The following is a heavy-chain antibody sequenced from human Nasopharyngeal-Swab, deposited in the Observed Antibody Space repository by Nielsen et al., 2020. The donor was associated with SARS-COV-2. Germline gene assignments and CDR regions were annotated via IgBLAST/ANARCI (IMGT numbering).Heavy chain of an antibody. CDR1: GGTFSSYA. CDR3: ASLGSMVQDASDI. Sequence: SVKVSCKASGGTFSSYAISWVRQAPGQGLEWMGGIIPIFGTANYAQKFQGRVTITADESTSTAYMELSSLRSEDTAVYYCASLGSMVQDASDIWGQGTMVTVSS. CDR2: IIPIFGTA. D-gene: IGHD4/OR15-4a*01. V-gene: IGHV1-69*13. J-gene: IGHJ3*02.